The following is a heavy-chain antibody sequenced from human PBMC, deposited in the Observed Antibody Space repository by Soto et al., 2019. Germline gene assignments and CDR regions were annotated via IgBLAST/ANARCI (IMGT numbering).Heavy chain of an antibody. CDR3: ARDKRGTQQLDY. J-gene: IGHJ4*02. D-gene: IGHD6-13*01. CDR1: GGSIGSYY. CDR2: IYYSGST. V-gene: IGHV4-59*01. Sequence: SEPLSLTCTVSGGSIGSYYWSWIRQPPGKGLEWIGYIYYSGSTNYNPSLKSRVTISVDTSKNQFSLKLSSVTAADTAVYYCARDKRGTQQLDYSGQRTLVTVSS.